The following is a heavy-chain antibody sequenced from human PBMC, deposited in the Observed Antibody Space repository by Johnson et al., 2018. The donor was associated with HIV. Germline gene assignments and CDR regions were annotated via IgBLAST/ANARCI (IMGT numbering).Heavy chain of an antibody. V-gene: IGHV3-30-3*01. Sequence: QVQLVESGGGLVRPGGSLRLSCAASGFTFSSYAMHWVRQAPGKGLEWVAVISYDGSNKYYADSVKGRFTISRDNSKNTLYLQMNSLRAEDTAVYYFARDHLSSRGAFDIWGQGTIVTVS. CDR1: GFTFSSYA. CDR2: ISYDGSNK. J-gene: IGHJ3*02. CDR3: ARDHLSSRGAFDI. D-gene: IGHD6-13*01.